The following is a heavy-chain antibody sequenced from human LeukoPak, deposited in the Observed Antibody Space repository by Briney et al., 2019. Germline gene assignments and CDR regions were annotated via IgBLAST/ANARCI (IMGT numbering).Heavy chain of an antibody. Sequence: LEWVSVIYSGGSTYYADSVKGRFTISRDNSKNTLYLQMNSLRAEDTAVYYCARDLGYSSSYWGQGTLVTVSS. CDR3: ARDLGYSSSY. CDR2: IYSGGST. D-gene: IGHD6-13*01. V-gene: IGHV3-66*01. J-gene: IGHJ4*02.